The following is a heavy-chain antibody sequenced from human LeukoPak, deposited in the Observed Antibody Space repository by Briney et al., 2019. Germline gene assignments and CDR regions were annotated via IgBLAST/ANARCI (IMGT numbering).Heavy chain of an antibody. V-gene: IGHV3-48*03. CDR3: AELGITMIGGV. Sequence: GGSLRLSCAASGFTFRSYEMNWVRQAPGKGLGGVSYISSSGSTIYYADSVKGRFTISRDNAKNSLYLQMNSLRAEDTAVYYCAELGITMIGGVWGKGTTVTISS. CDR1: GFTFRSYE. D-gene: IGHD3-10*02. CDR2: ISSSGSTI. J-gene: IGHJ6*04.